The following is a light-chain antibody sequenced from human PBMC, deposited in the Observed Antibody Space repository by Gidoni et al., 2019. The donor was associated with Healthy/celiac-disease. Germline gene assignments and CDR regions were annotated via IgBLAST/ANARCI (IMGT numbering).Light chain of an antibody. CDR2: AAS. CDR1: QGISSY. V-gene: IGKV1-8*01. CDR3: QQYYSYPRIT. Sequence: AIRMTQSPSSFSASPGDRVTITCRASQGISSYLDWYQQKPGKAPKLLIYAASTLQSGVPSRFSGSGSGTDFTLTISCLQSEDFATYYCQQYYSYPRITFGGGTKVEIK. J-gene: IGKJ4*01.